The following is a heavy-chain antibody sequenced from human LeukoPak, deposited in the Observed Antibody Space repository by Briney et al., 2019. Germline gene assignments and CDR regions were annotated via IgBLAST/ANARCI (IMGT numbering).Heavy chain of an antibody. V-gene: IGHV4-4*02. CDR1: GGSISSNMW. CDR2: IYHSGST. CDR3: ARDSSIVGTTGAFDV. J-gene: IGHJ3*01. Sequence: SETLSLTCSVSGGSISSNMWWSWVRQTPGKGLEWIGEIYHSGSTNYNPSLKSRVTISLDKSKNQFSLKLSSVTAADTAVYYCARDSSIVGTTGAFDVWGQGTMVIVSS. D-gene: IGHD1-26*01.